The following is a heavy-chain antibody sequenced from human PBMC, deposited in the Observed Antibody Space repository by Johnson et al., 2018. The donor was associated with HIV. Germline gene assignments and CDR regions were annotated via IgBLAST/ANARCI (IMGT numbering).Heavy chain of an antibody. J-gene: IGHJ3*02. Sequence: VQLLESGGGVVQPGTSLRLSCAPSGFTFSTSVMHWVRRAPGKGLEWVSGISSDGTDTYYADSVKGRFTISRDNARNSLYLQMNSMRAEDTALYYCARALRVVVVAATFDAFDIWGQGTMVTVSS. CDR1: GFTFSTSV. CDR3: ARALRVVVVAATFDAFDI. D-gene: IGHD2-15*01. CDR2: ISSDGTDT. V-gene: IGHV3-30*04.